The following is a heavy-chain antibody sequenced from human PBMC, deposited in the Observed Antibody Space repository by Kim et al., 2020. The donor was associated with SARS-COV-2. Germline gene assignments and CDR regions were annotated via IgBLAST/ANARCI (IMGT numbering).Heavy chain of an antibody. D-gene: IGHD5-12*01. Sequence: GGSLRLSCAASGFTFSSYEMNWVRQAPGKGLEWVSYISSSGSTIYYADSVKGRFTISRDNAKNSLYLQMNSLRAEDTAVYYCARGSREMATIILPDTNWFDPWGQGTLVTVSS. CDR2: ISSSGSTI. CDR1: GFTFSSYE. CDR3: ARGSREMATIILPDTNWFDP. V-gene: IGHV3-48*03. J-gene: IGHJ5*02.